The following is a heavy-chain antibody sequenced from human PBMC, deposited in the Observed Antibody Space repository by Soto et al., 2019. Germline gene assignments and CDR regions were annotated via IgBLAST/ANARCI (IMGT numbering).Heavy chain of an antibody. J-gene: IGHJ6*02. V-gene: IGHV3-33*01. CDR3: ARERISWGSYRYYYGMDV. CDR1: GFNFSSYG. Sequence: PGGSLRLSCTASGFNFSSYGRHWVRQAPGKGLEWVAVIWYDGSNKYYADSVKGRFTISRDNSKNTLYLQMNSLRAEDTAVYYCARERISWGSYRYYYGMDVWGQGTTVTVSS. CDR2: IWYDGSNK. D-gene: IGHD3-16*02.